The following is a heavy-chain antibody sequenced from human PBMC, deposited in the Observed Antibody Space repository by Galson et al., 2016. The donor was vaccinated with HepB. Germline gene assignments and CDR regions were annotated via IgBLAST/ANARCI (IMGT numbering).Heavy chain of an antibody. V-gene: IGHV3-30*18. D-gene: IGHD3-10*01. J-gene: IGHJ6*02. CDR2: ISYGGNNK. Sequence: LRLSCAASGFTFSTCGMHWVRQAPGKGLEWVAVISYGGNNKYYADSVKGRFTISRDNSRNTLYLQMNSLRAEDTALYYCAKDDSCYYGSGSYSSLKYYYFYGVDVWGQGTTVTVSS. CDR1: GFTFSTCG. CDR3: AKDDSCYYGSGSYSSLKYYYFYGVDV.